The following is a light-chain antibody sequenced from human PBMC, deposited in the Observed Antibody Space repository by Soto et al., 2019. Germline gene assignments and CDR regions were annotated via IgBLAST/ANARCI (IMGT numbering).Light chain of an antibody. J-gene: IGKJ3*01. CDR3: QQGSRFPFT. CDR2: GAS. V-gene: IGKV1-12*01. Sequence: DIQITHSPSSVSASVGDRVTVTCRASQNVSTWLTWYQQTPGKAPNLLIYGASTLQRGVPSRFSGSGSGTAFTLTISSLQPEDFAMYFCQQGSRFPFTFGPGIRVAFK. CDR1: QNVSTW.